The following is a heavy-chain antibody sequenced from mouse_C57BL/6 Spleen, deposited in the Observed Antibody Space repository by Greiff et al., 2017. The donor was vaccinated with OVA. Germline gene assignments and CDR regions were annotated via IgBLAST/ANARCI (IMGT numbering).Heavy chain of an antibody. CDR2: INPNNGGT. Sequence: EVQRVESGPELVKPGASVKIPCKASGYTFTDYNMDWVKQSHGKSLEWIGDINPNNGGTIYNQKFKGKATLTVDKSSSTAYMELRSLTSEDTAVYYCARSLLQGFAYWGQGTLVTVSA. D-gene: IGHD2-1*01. J-gene: IGHJ3*01. CDR1: GYTFTDYN. V-gene: IGHV1-18*01. CDR3: ARSLLQGFAY.